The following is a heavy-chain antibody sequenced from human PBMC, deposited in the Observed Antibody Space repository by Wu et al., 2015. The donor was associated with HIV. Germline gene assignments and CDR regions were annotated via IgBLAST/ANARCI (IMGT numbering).Heavy chain of an antibody. CDR1: GGTPSRYA. D-gene: IGHD6-13*01. J-gene: IGHJ6*02. CDR2: IIPNSGGT. CDR3: ARDLQRYSSSWVPRGV. V-gene: IGHV1-2*02. Sequence: VQLVQSGPEVKKPGSSVKVSCKASGGTPSRYAINWVRQAPGQGLEWMGGIIPNSGGTNYAQKFQGRVTMTRDTSISTAYMELSSLRSEDAAVYYCARDLQRYSSSWVPRGVWGHGDRGHRLL.